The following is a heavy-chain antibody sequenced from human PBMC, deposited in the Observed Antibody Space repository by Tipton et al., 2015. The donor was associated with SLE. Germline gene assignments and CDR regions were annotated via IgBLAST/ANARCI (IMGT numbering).Heavy chain of an antibody. CDR2: INYSGNT. J-gene: IGHJ4*02. V-gene: IGHV4-59*01. CDR3: ARRRGGSYYDY. Sequence: LRLSCTVSGGSISSYYWTWIRQPPGKGLEWIGYINYSGNTHYNPSLKSRVTISVDTSKNQFSLRLSSVTAVDTAVYFCARRRGGSYYDYWGQGTLVTVSS. CDR1: GGSISSYY. D-gene: IGHD1-26*01.